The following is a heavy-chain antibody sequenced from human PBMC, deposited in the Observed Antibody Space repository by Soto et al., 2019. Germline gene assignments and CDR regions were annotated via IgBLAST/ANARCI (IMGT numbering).Heavy chain of an antibody. CDR3: TIATACG. Sequence: EVQLVESGGGLVQPGGSLRLSCAVSGFSLSEDYMDWVRQAPGKGLEWVGRSRNKPKGYTTDYGASVKGRFTISRDASKKSLYLQMTSLKTEATAVYYCTIATACGWGEGTLVTVAS. CDR2: SRNKPKGYTT. V-gene: IGHV3-72*01. CDR1: GFSLSEDY. D-gene: IGHD1-1*01. J-gene: IGHJ4*02.